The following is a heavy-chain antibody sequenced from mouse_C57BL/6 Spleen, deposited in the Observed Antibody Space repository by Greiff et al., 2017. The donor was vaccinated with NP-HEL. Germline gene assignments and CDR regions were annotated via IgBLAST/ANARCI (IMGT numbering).Heavy chain of an antibody. D-gene: IGHD2-3*01. CDR3: ARSDSYDGYYDAMDY. CDR1: GYTFTSYW. Sequence: QVQPQQPGAELVKPGASVKLSCKASGYTFTSYWMHWVKQRPGQGLEWIGMIHPNSGSTNYNEKFKSKATLTVDKSSSTAYMQLSSLTSEDSAVYYCARSDSYDGYYDAMDYWGQGTSVTVSS. J-gene: IGHJ4*01. V-gene: IGHV1-64*01. CDR2: IHPNSGST.